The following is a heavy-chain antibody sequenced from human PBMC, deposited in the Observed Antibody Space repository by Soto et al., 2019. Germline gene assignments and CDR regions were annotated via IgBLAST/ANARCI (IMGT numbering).Heavy chain of an antibody. V-gene: IGHV1-18*01. CDR3: AREYDYAWGTYHHTPYY. CDR1: GHTFSDYG. J-gene: IGHJ4*01. Sequence: QVQLVQSGTEVKKPGASVTGSCKASGHTFSDYGISWVRQAPGQGLEWMGWISTYNGNTDYAQKFQVRVTMTTDTSTSTVYSELMSHTSASTAGYYCAREYDYAWGTYHHTPYYCGHGTLVTLSS. CDR2: ISTYNGNT. D-gene: IGHD3-16*02.